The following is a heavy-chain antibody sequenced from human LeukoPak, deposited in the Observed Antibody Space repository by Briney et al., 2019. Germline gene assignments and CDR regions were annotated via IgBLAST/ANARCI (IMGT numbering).Heavy chain of an antibody. V-gene: IGHV3-43*01. J-gene: IGHJ4*02. CDR3: AKGSYGGAQAY. D-gene: IGHD4-23*01. CDR2: ISWDGGTT. CDR1: GFPFEDYM. Sequence: HPGGSLRLSCAASGFPFEDYMMHWVRLAPGKGLEWVSRISWDGGTTDFADSVKGRFTISRDNSKNSLYLQMNSVRSEDAAFYYCAKGSYGGAQAYWGQGTLVTVSS.